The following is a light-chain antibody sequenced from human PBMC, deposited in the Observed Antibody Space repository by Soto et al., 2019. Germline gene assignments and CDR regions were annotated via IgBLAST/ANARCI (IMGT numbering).Light chain of an antibody. CDR3: QQRSNWPPIT. CDR1: QSVFNF. CDR2: DAS. V-gene: IGKV3-11*01. Sequence: EIVLTQSPATLSLSPVEGATLSCMASQSVFNFLAWYQQKPGQAPRLLIYDASNRATGIPARFSGSGSGTDFTLTISSLEPEDFAVYYCQQRSNWPPITFGQGTRLEIK. J-gene: IGKJ5*01.